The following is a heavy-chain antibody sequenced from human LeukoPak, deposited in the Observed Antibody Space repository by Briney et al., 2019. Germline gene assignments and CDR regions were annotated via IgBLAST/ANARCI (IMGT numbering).Heavy chain of an antibody. V-gene: IGHV4-61*02. D-gene: IGHD6-13*01. CDR2: IYTSGST. CDR3: ARAPGSSWYEPYYFDY. CDR1: GGSISSGSYY. Sequence: SETLSLTCTVSGGSISSGSYYWSWIRQPAGKGLEWIGRIYTSGSTNYNPSLKSRVTISVDTSKNQFSLKLSSVTAADTAVHYRARAPGSSWYEPYYFDYWGQGTLVTVSS. J-gene: IGHJ4*02.